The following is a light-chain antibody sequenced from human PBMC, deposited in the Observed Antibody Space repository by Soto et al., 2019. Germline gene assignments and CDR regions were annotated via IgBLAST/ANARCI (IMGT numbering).Light chain of an antibody. V-gene: IGLV2-14*03. CDR2: DVS. CDR1: SSDVGGYDY. CDR3: SSYTSSSTYV. J-gene: IGLJ1*01. Sequence: QSVLTQPASVSGSPGQSITISCTGTSSDVGGYDYVSWYQHHPGEVPKLIIYDVSNRPSGTSTRFSGSKSGNTASLTISGLQAEDEADYYCSSYTSSSTYVFGTGTKLTVL.